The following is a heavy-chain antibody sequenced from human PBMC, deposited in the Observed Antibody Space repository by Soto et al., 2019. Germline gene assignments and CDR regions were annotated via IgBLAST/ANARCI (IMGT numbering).Heavy chain of an antibody. CDR2: IYYSGST. CDR1: GGSISSYY. D-gene: IGHD3-10*01. V-gene: IGHV4-59*08. J-gene: IGHJ3*02. Sequence: SETLSLTCTVSGGSISSYYGGWFRQPPGKGLECIGYIYYSGSTTYHPSLKSRVIISVDTSKNQFSLNLTSVTAADTAVYYCARVWGGAFDIWGQGTMVTVSS. CDR3: ARVWGGAFDI.